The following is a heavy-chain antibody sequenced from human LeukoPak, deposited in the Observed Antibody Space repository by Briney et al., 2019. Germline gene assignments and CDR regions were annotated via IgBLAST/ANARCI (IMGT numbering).Heavy chain of an antibody. CDR1: GGSISSSSYY. D-gene: IGHD3-10*01. J-gene: IGHJ1*01. V-gene: IGHV4-39*07. CDR3: ARGRPPYYYGSGNLQH. Sequence: SETLSLTSTVAGGSISSSSYYWGWIRQPPGKGLEWIGSIYYSRSTYYNPSLKSRITISVDTSKSQFSLKLSSVTAADTAVYYCARGRPPYYYGSGNLQHWGQGTLVTVSS. CDR2: IYYSRST.